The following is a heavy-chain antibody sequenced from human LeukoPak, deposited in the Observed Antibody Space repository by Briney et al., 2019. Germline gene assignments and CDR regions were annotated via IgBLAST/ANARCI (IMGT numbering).Heavy chain of an antibody. CDR1: GFTFSSYS. J-gene: IGHJ6*03. Sequence: NPGGSLRLSCAASGFTFSSYSMNWVRQAPGKGLEWVSSISSSSSYIYYADSVKGRFTISRDNAKNSLYLQMNSLRAEDTAVYYCARDSSAGGSSSWYVVYYYYYYMDVWGKGTTVTVSS. D-gene: IGHD6-13*01. CDR2: ISSSSSYI. V-gene: IGHV3-21*01. CDR3: ARDSSAGGSSSWYVVYYYYYYMDV.